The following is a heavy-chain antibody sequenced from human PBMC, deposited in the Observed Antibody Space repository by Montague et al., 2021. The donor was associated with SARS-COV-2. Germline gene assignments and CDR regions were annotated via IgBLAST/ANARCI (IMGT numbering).Heavy chain of an antibody. CDR3: AKDRVDDNGWSVDY. CDR2: IGSNGGT. V-gene: IGHV3-23*01. Sequence: PRLSCAASGFTFNNYAMTWVRQGPGKGLEWVSGIGSNGGTFYGDSVKGRFTISRDNSKNTLYLQMNSLRVEDTALYFCAKDRVDDNGWSVDYWGQGTLVTVSS. J-gene: IGHJ4*02. D-gene: IGHD6-19*01. CDR1: GFTFNNYA.